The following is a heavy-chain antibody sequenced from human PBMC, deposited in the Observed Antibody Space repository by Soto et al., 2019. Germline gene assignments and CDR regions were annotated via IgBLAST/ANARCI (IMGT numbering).Heavy chain of an antibody. J-gene: IGHJ4*02. CDR2: ISYSRST. V-gene: IGHV4-39*01. CDR1: GGSISSSSYY. Sequence: QLQLQESGPGLVKPSETLSLTCTVSGGSISSSSYYWGWIRQPPGKGLDWIGSISYSRSTYYNPSLKSRATGSVDTSKNQFSRELTSVTAADTAVYYCARPHGDPLGYWGQGTLVTVSS. CDR3: ARPHGDPLGY. D-gene: IGHD4-17*01.